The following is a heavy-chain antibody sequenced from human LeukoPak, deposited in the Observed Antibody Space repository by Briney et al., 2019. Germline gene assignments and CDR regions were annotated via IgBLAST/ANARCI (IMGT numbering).Heavy chain of an antibody. CDR3: ARASDSSGYYAPQHYFDY. V-gene: IGHV1-46*03. D-gene: IGHD3-22*01. Sequence: VASVKVSCKASGYTFTSYYMHWVRQAPGQGLERMGIINPSAGSTSSAQKFQGRVTMTRDTSTSTVYMELSSLRSEDTAVYYCARASDSSGYYAPQHYFDYWGQGTLVTVSS. CDR2: INPSAGST. J-gene: IGHJ4*02. CDR1: GYTFTSYY.